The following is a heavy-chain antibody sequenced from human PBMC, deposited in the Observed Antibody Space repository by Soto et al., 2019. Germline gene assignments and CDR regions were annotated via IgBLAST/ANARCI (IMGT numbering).Heavy chain of an antibody. V-gene: IGHV3-23*01. Sequence: GGSLRLSCAASGFTFSSYAMSWVRQAPGKGLEWVSAISGSGAATDYADSVKGRITISRDNSKNTLYLQMSSLRAEDTAVYYCAKGPKGYSGYDWNYYYYMDVWGKGTTVTVSS. CDR1: GFTFSSYA. CDR3: AKGPKGYSGYDWNYYYYMDV. J-gene: IGHJ6*03. CDR2: ISGSGAAT. D-gene: IGHD5-12*01.